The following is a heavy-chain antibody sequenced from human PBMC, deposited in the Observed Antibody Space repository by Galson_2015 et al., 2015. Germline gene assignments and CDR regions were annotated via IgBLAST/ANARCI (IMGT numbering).Heavy chain of an antibody. V-gene: IGHV3-33*01. D-gene: IGHD3-10*01. CDR2: IWYDGSNK. J-gene: IGHJ3*02. CDR3: ARDRGGSGTDAFDI. CDR1: GFTFSTYG. Sequence: SLRLSCAASGFTFSTYGMHWVRQAPGKGLEWVAVIWYDGSNKYYADSVKGRFTSSRDNSKNTLYLQMNSLRAEDTAVYYCARDRGGSGTDAFDIWGKGTMVTVSS.